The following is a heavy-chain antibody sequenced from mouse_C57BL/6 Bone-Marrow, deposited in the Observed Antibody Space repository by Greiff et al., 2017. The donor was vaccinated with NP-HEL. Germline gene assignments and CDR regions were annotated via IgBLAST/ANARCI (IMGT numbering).Heavy chain of an antibody. V-gene: IGHV3-6*01. J-gene: IGHJ4*01. D-gene: IGHD2-3*01. CDR2: ISYDGSN. CDR1: GYSITSGYY. CDR3: ASGDGPYYYAMDY. Sequence: EVQLQESGPGLVKPSQSLSLTCSVTGYSITSGYYWNWIRQFPGNKLEWMGYISYDGSNNYNPSLKNRISITRDTSKNQFFLKLNSVTPEDTATYYCASGDGPYYYAMDYWGQGTSVTVSS.